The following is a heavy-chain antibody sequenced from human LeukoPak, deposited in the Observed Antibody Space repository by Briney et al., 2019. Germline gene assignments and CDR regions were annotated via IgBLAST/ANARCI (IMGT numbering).Heavy chain of an antibody. V-gene: IGHV3-23*01. CDR3: AKSSGWDQLNYMDV. J-gene: IGHJ6*03. Sequence: GGSLRLSCAASGFTFSSYAMSWVRQAPGKGLEWVSAISGSGGSTYYADSVKGRFTISRDNSKSTLYLQMNSLRAEDTAVYYCAKSSGWDQLNYMDVWGKGTTVTVSS. CDR1: GFTFSSYA. D-gene: IGHD3-10*01. CDR2: ISGSGGST.